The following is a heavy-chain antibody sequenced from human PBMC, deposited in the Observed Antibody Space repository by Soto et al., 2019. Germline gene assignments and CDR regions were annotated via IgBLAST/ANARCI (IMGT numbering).Heavy chain of an antibody. CDR3: ARRKLTGSGSYLSYYYGMDV. V-gene: IGHV4-59*08. J-gene: IGHJ6*02. D-gene: IGHD3-10*01. CDR1: GGSISSYY. Sequence: PSETLSLTCTVSGGSISSYYWSWIRQPPGKGLEWIGYIYYSGSTNYNPSLKSRGTISVGTSTNQFSLKLSSETAADTAVYGCARRKLTGSGSYLSYYYGMDVVGQGTTVTVSS. CDR2: IYYSGST.